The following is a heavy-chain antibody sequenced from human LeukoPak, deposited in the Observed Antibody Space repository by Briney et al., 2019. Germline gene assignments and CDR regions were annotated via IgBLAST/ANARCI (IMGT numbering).Heavy chain of an antibody. D-gene: IGHD1-1*01. CDR3: ARDKIEGPTKLDY. CDR2: ITGDGSDI. Sequence: GGSLRLSCEASGFTLNKYWMHWVRQAPGKGLVWVSRITGDGSDIAYADSVKGRFTVSRDDAKNILFLQMTSLRAEDTAVYYCARDKIEGPTKLDYWGQGILVTVSS. V-gene: IGHV3-74*01. CDR1: GFTLNKYW. J-gene: IGHJ4*02.